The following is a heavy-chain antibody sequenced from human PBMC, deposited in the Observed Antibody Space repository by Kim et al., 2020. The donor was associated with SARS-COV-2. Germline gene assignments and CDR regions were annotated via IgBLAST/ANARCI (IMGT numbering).Heavy chain of an antibody. CDR3: ARRVSMANCASSDP. V-gene: IGHV4-59*08. CDR1: GDSIPHYF. D-gene: IGHD3-10*01. CDR2: VSHSGNN. J-gene: IGHJ5*02. Sequence: SETLSLTCTVSGDSIPHYFWNWIRQSPGNGLEWIGHVSHSGNNVYNPSFESRVTLFMDTAKNQFSLNLRSVTDADTAAYYCARRVSMANCASSDP.